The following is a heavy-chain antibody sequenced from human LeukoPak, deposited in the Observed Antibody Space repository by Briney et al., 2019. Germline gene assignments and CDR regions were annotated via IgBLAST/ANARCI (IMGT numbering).Heavy chain of an antibody. J-gene: IGHJ4*02. CDR3: VRLWLRWGIDY. CDR2: GYYAGSGS. D-gene: IGHD5-12*01. Sequence: TTSETLSLTCDVSGASTNTDSYFWGWIRQPPGKGLEWVGSGYYAGSGSHYNPSLKSRVTISVDTSRNRYSLKLNSVTTADTAVYYCVRLWLRWGIDYWGQGSLVTVSS. V-gene: IGHV4-39*01. CDR1: GASTNTDSYF.